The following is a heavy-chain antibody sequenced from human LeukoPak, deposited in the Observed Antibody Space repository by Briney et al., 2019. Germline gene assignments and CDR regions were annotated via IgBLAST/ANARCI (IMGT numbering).Heavy chain of an antibody. Sequence: GGSLRLSCAASGFTFSSYGMHWVRQAPGKGLEWVAVIWYDGSNKYYADSVKGRFTISRDNSKNTLYLQMNSLRAEDTAVYYCARDGYSDSSGYWMLDYWGQGTLVTVSS. J-gene: IGHJ4*02. V-gene: IGHV3-33*01. CDR1: GFTFSSYG. CDR2: IWYDGSNK. CDR3: ARDGYSDSSGYWMLDY. D-gene: IGHD3-22*01.